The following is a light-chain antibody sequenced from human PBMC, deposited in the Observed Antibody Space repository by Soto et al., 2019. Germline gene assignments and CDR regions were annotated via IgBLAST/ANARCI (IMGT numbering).Light chain of an antibody. J-gene: IGLJ1*01. V-gene: IGLV1-44*01. CDR2: SND. CDR1: SSDVGSNT. CDR3: ATWDDSLFGHV. Sequence: QSVLTQPPSASATPGQRVTISCSGRSSDVGSNTVNLYQQFPGAAPKLLIYSNDQRPPGVPDRFSASKSGTSASLAISGLQSEDEADYYCATWDDSLFGHVFGTGTKVTVL.